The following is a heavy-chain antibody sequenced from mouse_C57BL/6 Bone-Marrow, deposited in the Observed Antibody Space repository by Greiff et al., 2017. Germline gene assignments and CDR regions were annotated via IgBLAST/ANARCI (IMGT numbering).Heavy chain of an antibody. CDR1: GYSFTGYY. J-gene: IGHJ3*01. CDR3: ARGVYDYDRAFAY. D-gene: IGHD2-4*01. CDR2: INPSTGGT. V-gene: IGHV1-42*01. Sequence: VQLQQSGPELVKPGASVKISCKASGYSFTGYYMNWVKQSPEKSLEWIGEINPSTGGTTYNQKFKAKATLTVDKSSSTAYMQLKSLTSEEAAVYAFARGVYDYDRAFAYWGQGTLVTVSA.